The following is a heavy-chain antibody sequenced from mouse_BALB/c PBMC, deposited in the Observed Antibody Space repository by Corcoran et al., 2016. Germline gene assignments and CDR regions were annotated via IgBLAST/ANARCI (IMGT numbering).Heavy chain of an antibody. J-gene: IGHJ3*01. D-gene: IGHD2-3*01. CDR2: ISCYNGAI. CDR1: GYSFTGYY. CDR3: ASGGDAYFFPFAY. V-gene: IGHV1S34*01. Sequence: LVKTGASVKISCKASGYSFTGYYMHWVKQSHGKSLEWIGYISCYNGAITYNQKFKGKATFTVDTSSSTAYMQFNSLTSEDSAVYYCASGGDAYFFPFAYWGQGTLVTVSA.